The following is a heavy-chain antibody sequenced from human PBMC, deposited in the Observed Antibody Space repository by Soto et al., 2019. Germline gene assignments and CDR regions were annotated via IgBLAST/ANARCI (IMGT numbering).Heavy chain of an antibody. CDR3: ARGRGDYVWGSYRYSTPLYYYYGMDV. CDR2: IIPIFGTA. D-gene: IGHD3-16*02. CDR1: GGTFSSYA. V-gene: IGHV1-69*01. J-gene: IGHJ6*02. Sequence: QVQLVQSGAEVKKPGSSVKVSCKASGGTFSSYAISWVRQAPGQGLEWMGGIIPIFGTANYAQKFQGRVTSTADESTSTAYMELSSLRSEDTAVYYCARGRGDYVWGSYRYSTPLYYYYGMDVWGQGTTVTVSS.